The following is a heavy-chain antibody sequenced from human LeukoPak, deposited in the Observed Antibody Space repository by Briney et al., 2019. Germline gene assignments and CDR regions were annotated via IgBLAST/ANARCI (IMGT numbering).Heavy chain of an antibody. CDR2: IYYSGST. CDR1: GGSISSSSYY. Sequence: SETLSLTCTVSGGSISSSSYYWGWIRQPPGKGLEWIGRIYYSGSTNYNPSLKSRVTISLDTSKSQFSLKLISVTASDTAVYYCARLTKFLTTYYPTPWGQGTLVTVSS. V-gene: IGHV4-39*07. J-gene: IGHJ5*02. D-gene: IGHD2/OR15-2a*01. CDR3: ARLTKFLTTYYPTP.